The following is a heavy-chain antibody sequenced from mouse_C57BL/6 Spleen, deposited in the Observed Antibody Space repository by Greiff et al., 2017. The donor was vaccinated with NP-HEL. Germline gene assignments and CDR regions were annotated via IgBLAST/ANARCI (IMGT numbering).Heavy chain of an antibody. V-gene: IGHV1-50*01. CDR3: ARERGITTVVARDY. D-gene: IGHD1-1*01. Sequence: VQLQQPGAELVKPGASVKLSCKASGYTFTSYWMQWVKQRPGQGLEWIGEIDPSDSYTNYNQKFKGKATLTVDTSSSTAYMQLSSLTSEDSAVYYCARERGITTVVARDYWGQGTTLTVSS. CDR2: IDPSDSYT. J-gene: IGHJ2*01. CDR1: GYTFTSYW.